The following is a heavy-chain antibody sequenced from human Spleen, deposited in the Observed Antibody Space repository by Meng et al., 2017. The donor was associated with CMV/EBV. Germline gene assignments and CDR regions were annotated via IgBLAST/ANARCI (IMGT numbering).Heavy chain of an antibody. J-gene: IGHJ4*02. V-gene: IGHV1-46*01. CDR3: ARAISHHDFWSDYYSFHFDY. CDR2: INPSGGST. D-gene: IGHD3-3*01. Sequence: ASVKVSCKASGYTFTSYYMHWVRQAPGQGLEWMGIINPSGGSTSYAQKFQGRVTMTRDTSTSTVYMELSSLRSEDTAVYYCARAISHHDFWSDYYSFHFDYWGQGTLVTISS. CDR1: GYTFTSYY.